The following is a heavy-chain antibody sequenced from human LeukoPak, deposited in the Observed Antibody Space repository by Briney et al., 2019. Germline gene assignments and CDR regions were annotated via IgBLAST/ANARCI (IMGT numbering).Heavy chain of an antibody. Sequence: GASVKVSCKASGYTFTSYDINWLRQATGQGPEWMGWMNSNSGNTGYAQKFQGRVTMTRNTSMSTAYLELSSLRSEDTAMYYCAIRTPVDIVATLGERVKKGLDYWGQGTLVTVSS. CDR2: MNSNSGNT. CDR3: AIRTPVDIVATLGERVKKGLDY. D-gene: IGHD5-12*01. CDR1: GYTFTSYD. V-gene: IGHV1-8*01. J-gene: IGHJ4*02.